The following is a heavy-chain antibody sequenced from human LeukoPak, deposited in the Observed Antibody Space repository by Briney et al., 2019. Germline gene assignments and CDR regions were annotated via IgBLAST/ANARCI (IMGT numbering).Heavy chain of an antibody. V-gene: IGHV3-48*04. D-gene: IGHD1-1*01. CDR3: ARDHNYAFDN. CDR2: IGIDSGNT. Sequence: GGSLRLSCTASGFPFNEYSMNWVRQAPGKGLEWIAYIGIDSGNTWYADSVKGRFTISPDSAKNSVSLQMSSLRVEDTAVYYCARDHNYAFDNWGQGTLVSVSS. J-gene: IGHJ4*02. CDR1: GFPFNEYS.